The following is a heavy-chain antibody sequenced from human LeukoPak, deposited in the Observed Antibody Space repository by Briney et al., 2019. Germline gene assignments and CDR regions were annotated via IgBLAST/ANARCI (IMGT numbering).Heavy chain of an antibody. CDR1: GSTFDDYA. CDR3: VKDVGNYYYYGMDV. V-gene: IGHV3-9*01. Sequence: GGSLRLSCAASGSTFDDYAMHWVRQAPGKGLEWVSGISWNSGSIGYADSVKGRFTISRDNAKNSLYLQMNSLRAEDTALYYCVKDVGNYYYYGMDVWGQGTTVTVSS. D-gene: IGHD7-27*01. J-gene: IGHJ6*02. CDR2: ISWNSGSI.